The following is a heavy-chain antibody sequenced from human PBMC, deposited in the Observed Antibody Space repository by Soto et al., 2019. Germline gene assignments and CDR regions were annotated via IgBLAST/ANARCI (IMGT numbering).Heavy chain of an antibody. V-gene: IGHV4-4*07. J-gene: IGHJ5*02. Sequence: SETLSLTCTVSGGSISSYYWSWIRQPAGKGLEWIGRIYANGNSDYNPSLKSRVTVSIDTSKNQFSLKVTSVTAADTAVYYCARGAGPPWFDPCGQGTLVTVSS. CDR3: ARGAGPPWFDP. CDR2: IYANGNS. CDR1: GGSISSYY.